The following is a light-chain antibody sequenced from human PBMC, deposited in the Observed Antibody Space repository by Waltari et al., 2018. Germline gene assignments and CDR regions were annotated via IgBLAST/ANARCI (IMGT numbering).Light chain of an antibody. V-gene: IGKV1-5*01. CDR3: QHYSHSSPWT. J-gene: IGKJ1*01. Sequence: DIQMTQSPSTLSASVGDRVTITCRASQSVSDWLAWYQQKPGKAPELLIFDASTLKSGVPSRFSGRGSGTEFTLTISSLQPDDFATYYCQHYSHSSPWTFGQGTKVEIK. CDR1: QSVSDW. CDR2: DAS.